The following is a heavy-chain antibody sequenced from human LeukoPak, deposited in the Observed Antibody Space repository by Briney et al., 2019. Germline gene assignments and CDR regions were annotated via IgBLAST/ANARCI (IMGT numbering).Heavy chain of an antibody. CDR1: GFTFSSYA. CDR3: AKRPRVVVVPAAPGEYFDY. D-gene: IGHD2-2*01. V-gene: IGHV3-23*01. Sequence: GGSLRLSCAASGFTFSSYAMSWVRQAPGKGLEWVSAISGSGGSTYYADSVKGRFTISRDNSKNTLYLQMNSLRAEDTAVYYCAKRPRVVVVPAAPGEYFDYWGQGTLVTVSS. J-gene: IGHJ4*02. CDR2: ISGSGGST.